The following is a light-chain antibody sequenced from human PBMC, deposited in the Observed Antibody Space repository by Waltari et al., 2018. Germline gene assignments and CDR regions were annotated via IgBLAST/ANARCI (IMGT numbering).Light chain of an antibody. CDR3: SVWDDNLNALV. Sequence: QSVLTQPPSLSEAPDQTITISCSGSGSNIGNNGVNWYQQLPGKTPKLLIYHNDRGPVGVSGRCSGAKACTSASLAISGLQSEDEADYYCSVWDDNLNALVFGGGTKLTVL. CDR1: GSNIGNNG. V-gene: IGLV1-36*01. J-gene: IGLJ3*02. CDR2: HND.